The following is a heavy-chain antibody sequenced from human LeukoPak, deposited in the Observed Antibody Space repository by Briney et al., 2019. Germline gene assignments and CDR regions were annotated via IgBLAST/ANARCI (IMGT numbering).Heavy chain of an antibody. CDR3: ASSYGSGSYYSLGFDY. Sequence: SETLSLTCTVSGYSISSGYYWGWIRQPPGKGLEWIGSIYHSGSTYYNPSLKSRVTISVDTSKNQFSLKLSSVTAADTAVYYCASSYGSGSYYSLGFDYWGQGTLVTVSS. J-gene: IGHJ4*02. CDR1: GYSISSGYY. CDR2: IYHSGST. V-gene: IGHV4-38-2*02. D-gene: IGHD3-10*01.